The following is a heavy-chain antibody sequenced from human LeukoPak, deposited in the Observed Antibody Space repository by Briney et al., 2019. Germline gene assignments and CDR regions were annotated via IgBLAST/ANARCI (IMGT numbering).Heavy chain of an antibody. Sequence: ASVKVSCKASGFTFTSSAMQWVRQARGQRLEWIGWIVVGSGNTNYAQKFQERVTITRDMSTSTAYMELSSLRSEDTAVYYCAAVGYCSSTSCYTYYWGQEPWSPSPQ. J-gene: IGHJ4*01. D-gene: IGHD2-2*02. V-gene: IGHV1-58*02. CDR3: AAVGYCSSTSCYTYY. CDR1: GFTFTSSA. CDR2: IVVGSGNT.